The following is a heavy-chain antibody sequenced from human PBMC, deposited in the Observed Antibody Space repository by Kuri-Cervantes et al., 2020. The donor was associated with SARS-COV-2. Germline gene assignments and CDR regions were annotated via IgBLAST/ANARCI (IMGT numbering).Heavy chain of an antibody. CDR2: IYHSGST. J-gene: IGHJ4*02. CDR3: AREDLSVAVPAAFFDY. D-gene: IGHD2-2*01. Sequence: SETLSLTCTVSGYSISSGYYWGWIRQHPGKGLEWIGSIYHSGSTYYNPSLKSRVTISVDTSKNQFSLKLSSVTAADTAVYYWAREDLSVAVPAAFFDYWGQGTLVAVSS. CDR1: GYSISSGYY. V-gene: IGHV4-38-2*02.